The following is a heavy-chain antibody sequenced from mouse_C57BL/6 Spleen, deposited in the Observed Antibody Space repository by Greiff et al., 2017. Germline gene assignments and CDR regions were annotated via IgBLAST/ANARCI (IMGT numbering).Heavy chain of an antibody. CDR2: ISYDGSN. V-gene: IGHV3-6*01. D-gene: IGHD1-1*01. CDR3: ARAGYYGSSLYAMDY. Sequence: EVKLQQSGPGLVKPSQSLSLTCSVTGYSITSGYYWNWIRQFPGNKLEWMGYISYDGSNNYNPSLKNRISITRDTSKNQFFLKLNSVTTEDTATYYCARAGYYGSSLYAMDYWGQGTSVTVSS. J-gene: IGHJ4*01. CDR1: GYSITSGYY.